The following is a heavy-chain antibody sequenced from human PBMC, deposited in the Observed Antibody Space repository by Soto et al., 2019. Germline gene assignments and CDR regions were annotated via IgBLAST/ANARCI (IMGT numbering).Heavy chain of an antibody. J-gene: IGHJ4*02. CDR3: ARDLAKGVVRAGFDY. D-gene: IGHD2-8*01. V-gene: IGHV1-2*02. Sequence: ASVNVSCKASGDTFPANYLHWVRHPPGQGFEWMGWINPKSGGTKYPQKFQGRVTMTRDTSLSTVYMTLTRLTSDDTAVYYCARDLAKGVVRAGFDYWGQGTLVPVSS. CDR2: INPKSGGT. CDR1: GDTFPANY.